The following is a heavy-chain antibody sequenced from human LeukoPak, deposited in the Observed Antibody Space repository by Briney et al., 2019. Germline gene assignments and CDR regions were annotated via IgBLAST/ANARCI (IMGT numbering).Heavy chain of an antibody. J-gene: IGHJ4*02. Sequence: GGSLRLSCEASGFTFRSFDIHWVRQAPGKGLEWVAVISYDGSNKYYADSVKGRFTISRDNSKNTLYLQMNSLRAEDTAVYYCASFGVATILSYYWGQGTLVTVSS. CDR3: ASFGVATILSYY. V-gene: IGHV3-30-3*01. CDR2: ISYDGSNK. CDR1: GFTFRSFD. D-gene: IGHD5-12*01.